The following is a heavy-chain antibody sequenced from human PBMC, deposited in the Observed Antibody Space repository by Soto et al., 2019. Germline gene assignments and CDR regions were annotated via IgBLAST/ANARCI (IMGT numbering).Heavy chain of an antibody. CDR2: IIPIFGTA. CDR3: ASLRELLPRYYGTDV. D-gene: IGHD1-26*01. CDR1: A. J-gene: IGHJ6*02. V-gene: IGHV1-69*01. Sequence: ARRSPHQCPEQWLEWMGGIIPIFGTANYAQKLQGRVTITADESTSTAYMELSSLRSEDTAVYYCASLRELLPRYYGTDVRRQGSTVTVTS.